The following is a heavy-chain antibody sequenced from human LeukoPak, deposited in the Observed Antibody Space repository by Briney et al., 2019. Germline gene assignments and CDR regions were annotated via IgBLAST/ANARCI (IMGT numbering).Heavy chain of an antibody. V-gene: IGHV3-23*01. J-gene: IGHJ4*02. CDR2: ISGSGGST. CDR1: GFTFSSYA. D-gene: IGHD5-18*01. CDR3: AKDGTWIQLWLAY. Sequence: GGSLRLSCAASGFTFSSYAMTWVRQAPGKGLEWVSGISGSGGSTYHADSVKGRFTISRDNSKNTLYLQMNSLRAEDTAVYYCAKDGTWIQLWLAYWGQGTLVTVSS.